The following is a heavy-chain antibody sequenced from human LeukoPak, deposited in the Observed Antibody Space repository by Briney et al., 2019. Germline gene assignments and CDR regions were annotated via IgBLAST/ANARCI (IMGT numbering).Heavy chain of an antibody. J-gene: IGHJ5*02. CDR3: ARPYYYDSRIDP. CDR2: INHSGST. CDR1: GGSFSGYY. Sequence: SETLSLTCAVYGGSFSGYYWSWIRQPPGKGLEWIGEINHSGSTNYNPSLKSRVTISVDTSKNRFSLKLSSVTAADTAVYYCARPYYYDSRIDPWGQGILVTVSS. D-gene: IGHD3-22*01. V-gene: IGHV4-34*01.